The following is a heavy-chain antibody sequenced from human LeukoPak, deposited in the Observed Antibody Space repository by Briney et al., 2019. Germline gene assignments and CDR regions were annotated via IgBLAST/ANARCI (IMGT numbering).Heavy chain of an antibody. CDR2: IYSGGST. J-gene: IGHJ4*02. Sequence: PGGSLRLSCAASGFTVSSNYMSWVRQAPGKGLEWVSVIYSGGSTYYADSVKGRFTISRDNSKNTLYLQMNSLRAEDTAVYYCAKEPGWFGELLGIDYWGQGTLVTVSS. D-gene: IGHD3-10*01. V-gene: IGHV3-53*01. CDR1: GFTVSSNY. CDR3: AKEPGWFGELLGIDY.